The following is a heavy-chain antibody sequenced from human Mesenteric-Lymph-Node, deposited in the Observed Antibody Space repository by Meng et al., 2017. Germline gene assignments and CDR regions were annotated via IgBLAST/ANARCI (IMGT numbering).Heavy chain of an antibody. Sequence: GESLKISCAASGFTVSSNYMSWVRQAPGKGLEWVSSVTQSATRYAESVKGRFTVSRDNSKNTIYLQMNNLRGEDTAVYYCAKDRKPDGLWPIDYWGQGTLVTVSS. J-gene: IGHJ4*02. CDR2: VTQSAT. V-gene: IGHV3-53*01. CDR1: GFTVSSNY. D-gene: IGHD1-14*01. CDR3: AKDRKPDGLWPIDY.